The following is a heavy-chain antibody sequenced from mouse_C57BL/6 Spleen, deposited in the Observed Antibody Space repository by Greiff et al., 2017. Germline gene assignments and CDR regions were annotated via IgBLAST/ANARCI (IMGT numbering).Heavy chain of an antibody. CDR2: IFPGSGST. V-gene: IGHV1-75*01. D-gene: IGHD2-1*01. Sequence: QVQLQQSGPGLVKPGASVKISCKASGYTFPDYSINWLQPSPGKGLEWIGRIFPGSGSTSYNENFKGKATLTVDKSSSTAYMLLSSLTAEDSAVYYCARGNAYWGQGTLVTVSA. CDR3: ARGNAY. J-gene: IGHJ3*01. CDR1: GYTFPDYS.